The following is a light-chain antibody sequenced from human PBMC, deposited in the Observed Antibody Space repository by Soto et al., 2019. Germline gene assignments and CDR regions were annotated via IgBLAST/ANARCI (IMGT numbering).Light chain of an antibody. V-gene: IGKV1-27*01. J-gene: IGKJ1*01. CDR2: KAS. Sequence: DIQMTQSPSTLSGSVGDRVTITCRASQTISSWLAWYQQKPGKAPKLLIYKASTLQSGVPSRFSGSGSGTDFTLTISSLQPEDVATYYCQKYNSAPHTFGQGTKVDIK. CDR3: QKYNSAPHT. CDR1: QTISSW.